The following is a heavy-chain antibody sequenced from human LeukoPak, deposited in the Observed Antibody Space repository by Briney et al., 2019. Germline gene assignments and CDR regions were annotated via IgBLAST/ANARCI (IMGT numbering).Heavy chain of an antibody. V-gene: IGHV4-4*07. D-gene: IGHD3-22*01. J-gene: IGHJ4*02. CDR1: GGSISSYY. CDR2: IYTSGST. Sequence: PSETLSLTCTVSGGSISSYYWSWIRQPAGKGLEWIGRIYTSGSTNYNPSLKSRVTMSVDTSKNQFSLKLSSVTAADTAVYYCARGPDYYDSSGYYFDYWGQGTLVTVSS. CDR3: ARGPDYYDSSGYYFDY.